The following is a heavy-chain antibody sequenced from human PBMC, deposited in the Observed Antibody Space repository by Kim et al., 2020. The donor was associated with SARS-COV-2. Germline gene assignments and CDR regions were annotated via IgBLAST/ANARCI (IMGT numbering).Heavy chain of an antibody. CDR2: IYPGDSDT. J-gene: IGHJ2*01. CDR3: ARPYCGGDCLLGYFDL. CDR1: GYSFTSYW. D-gene: IGHD2-21*02. V-gene: IGHV5-51*01. Sequence: GDSLKISCKGSGYSFTSYWIGWVRQMPGKGLEWMGIIYPGDSDTRYSPSFQGQVTISADKSISTAYLQWSSLKASDTAMYYCARPYCGGDCLLGYFDLWGRGTLVTVSS.